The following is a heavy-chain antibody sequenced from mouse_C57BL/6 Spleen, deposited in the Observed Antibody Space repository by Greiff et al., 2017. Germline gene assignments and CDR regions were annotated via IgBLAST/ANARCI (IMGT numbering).Heavy chain of an antibody. Sequence: QVQLKQPGAELVRPGSSVKLSCKASGYTFTSYWMDWVKQRPGQGLEWIGNIYPSDSETHYNQKFKDKATLTVDKSSSTAYMQLSSLTSEDSAVYYCARAPYYYGSSSWYFDVRGTGTTVTVSS. CDR3: ARAPYYYGSSSWYFDV. CDR1: GYTFTSYW. J-gene: IGHJ1*03. D-gene: IGHD1-1*01. CDR2: IYPSDSET. V-gene: IGHV1-61*01.